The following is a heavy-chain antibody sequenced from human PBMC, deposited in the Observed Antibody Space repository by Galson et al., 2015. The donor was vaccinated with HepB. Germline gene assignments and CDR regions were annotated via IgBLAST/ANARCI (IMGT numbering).Heavy chain of an antibody. CDR1: GFTFSSYG. CDR2: ISDDGSDK. Sequence: SLRLSCAASGFTFSSYGMHWVRQAPGKGLEWVAVISDDGSDKYCADSVKGRFTISRDESKNTLYLQVNSLRAEDTAVYYCAKASSSHPYYYYGMDVWGQGTTVTVSS. V-gene: IGHV3-30*18. J-gene: IGHJ6*02. D-gene: IGHD6-6*01. CDR3: AKASSSHPYYYYGMDV.